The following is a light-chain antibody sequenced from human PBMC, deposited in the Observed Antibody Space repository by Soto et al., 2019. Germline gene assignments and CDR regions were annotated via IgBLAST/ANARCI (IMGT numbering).Light chain of an antibody. Sequence: EIVMTQSPATLSVSPGERATLSCRASQSVSSNLAWYQQKPGQAPRLLIYGASTRATGIPARFSGSGSGTEFTLTISSLQSEDFAVYYCQQYDNWPPWKFGQGTNVEIK. V-gene: IGKV3-15*01. CDR2: GAS. CDR1: QSVSSN. J-gene: IGKJ1*01. CDR3: QQYDNWPPWK.